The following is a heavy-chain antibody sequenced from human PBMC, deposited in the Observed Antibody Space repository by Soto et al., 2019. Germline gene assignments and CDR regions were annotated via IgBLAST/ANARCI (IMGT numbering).Heavy chain of an antibody. CDR3: AKDPGHIVVVTVG. CDR1: GFTFSDYY. CDR2: ISYSGSTI. Sequence: GGSLRLSCAASGFTFSDYYMSWIRQAPGKGLEWVSYISYSGSTIYYADSVKGRFTISRDNSKNTLYLQMNSLRAEDTAVYYCAKDPGHIVVVTVGWGQGTLVTVSS. J-gene: IGHJ4*02. V-gene: IGHV3-11*01. D-gene: IGHD2-21*02.